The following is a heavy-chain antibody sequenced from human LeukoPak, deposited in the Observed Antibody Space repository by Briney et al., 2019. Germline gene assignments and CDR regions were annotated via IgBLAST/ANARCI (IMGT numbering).Heavy chain of an antibody. D-gene: IGHD5-24*01. Sequence: GGSLRLSCAASGFTLNTYSMHWVRQAPGKGLEWVAVISYDGSNKYYADSVKGRFTISRDNSKNTLYLQMNSLRAEDTAVYYCAKEVRVMATIEGFDYWGQGTLVTVSS. CDR3: AKEVRVMATIEGFDY. J-gene: IGHJ4*02. V-gene: IGHV3-30*04. CDR1: GFTLNTYS. CDR2: ISYDGSNK.